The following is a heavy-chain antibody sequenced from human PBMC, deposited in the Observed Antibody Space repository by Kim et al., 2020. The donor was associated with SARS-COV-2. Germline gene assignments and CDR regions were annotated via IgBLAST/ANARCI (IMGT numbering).Heavy chain of an antibody. D-gene: IGHD5-12*01. CDR1: GGSFSGYY. J-gene: IGHJ4*02. Sequence: SETLSLTCAVYGGSFSGYYWSWIRQPPGKGLEWIGEINHSGSTNYNPSLKSRVTISVDTSKNQFSLKLSSVTAADTAVYYCARGGGRLPGKFDYWGQGTLVTVSS. CDR2: INHSGST. V-gene: IGHV4-34*01. CDR3: ARGGGRLPGKFDY.